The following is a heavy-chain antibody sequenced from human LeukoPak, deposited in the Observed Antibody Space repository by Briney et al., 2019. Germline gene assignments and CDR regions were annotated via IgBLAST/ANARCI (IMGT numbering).Heavy chain of an antibody. CDR1: GYSINGGYY. CDR2: IYHSGST. Sequence: PSETLSLTCTVSGYSINGGYYWGWTRHPPGKGLEWIGSIYHSGSTYYNPSLKSRVTISVDTSKNQFSLRLSSVTAADTPVYYFAKTYYGDNWFDPWGQGTL. J-gene: IGHJ5*02. V-gene: IGHV4-38-2*02. D-gene: IGHD3-10*01. CDR3: AKTYYGDNWFDP.